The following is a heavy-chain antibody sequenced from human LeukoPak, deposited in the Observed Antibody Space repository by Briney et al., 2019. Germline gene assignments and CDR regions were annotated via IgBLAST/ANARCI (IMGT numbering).Heavy chain of an antibody. CDR1: GYSFTSYW. J-gene: IGHJ3*02. Sequence: GESLKISCKGSGYSFTSYWIGWVRQVPGKGLQWLGIIYPGDSDTRYSPSFQGQVTISADKSISTAYLQWSSLKASDTAMYYCATNGPYSSSPGAFDIWGQGTMVTVSS. CDR2: IYPGDSDT. D-gene: IGHD6-6*01. CDR3: ATNGPYSSSPGAFDI. V-gene: IGHV5-51*01.